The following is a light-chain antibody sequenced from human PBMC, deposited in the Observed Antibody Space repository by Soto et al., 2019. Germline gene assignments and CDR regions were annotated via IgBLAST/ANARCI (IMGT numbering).Light chain of an antibody. J-gene: IGLJ2*01. V-gene: IGLV2-11*01. Sequence: QSALTQPRSVSGSPGQSVTISCTGTSSDVGGYNYVSWYQQHPGKAPKLMISDVSKRPSGVPDRFSGSKSDNTAPLTISGLQAEDEADYYCCSYAGSYNYIFGGGTKVTVL. CDR3: CSYAGSYNYI. CDR2: DVS. CDR1: SSDVGGYNY.